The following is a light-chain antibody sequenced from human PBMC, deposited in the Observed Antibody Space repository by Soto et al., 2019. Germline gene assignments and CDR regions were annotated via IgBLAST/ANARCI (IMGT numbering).Light chain of an antibody. Sequence: QSALTQPPSASESPGQSGTISCTGTSSDVGGYNYVSWYQQYPGKAPKLMIYEVTKRPSGVPDRFSGSKSGNTASLTVSGLQADDEAEYYCSSFAGNYRWVFGGGTKLTVL. CDR1: SSDVGGYNY. CDR2: EVT. J-gene: IGLJ3*02. CDR3: SSFAGNYRWV. V-gene: IGLV2-8*01.